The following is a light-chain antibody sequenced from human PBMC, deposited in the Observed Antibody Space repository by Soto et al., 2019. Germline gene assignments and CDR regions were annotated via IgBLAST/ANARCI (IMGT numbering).Light chain of an antibody. CDR2: GAS. CDR3: QQYNNWPRT. CDR1: QSVSSK. V-gene: IGKV3-15*01. Sequence: EIVMTQSPATLSVSPGERATLSCRASQSVSSKLAWYQQKPGQAPRLLINGASTRATGIPARFSGSGSGTEFTITISRLQSEDFAVYYCQQYNNWPRTFGQGTKLEIK. J-gene: IGKJ2*01.